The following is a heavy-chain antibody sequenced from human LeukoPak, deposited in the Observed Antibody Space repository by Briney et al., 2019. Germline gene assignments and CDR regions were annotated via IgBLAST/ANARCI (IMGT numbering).Heavy chain of an antibody. CDR2: ISWNSGII. Sequence: QAGGSLRLSCAASGFTFDDYAMHWVRQAPGKGLEWVSGISWNSGIIGYAYSVKGRFTISRDNAKNSLYLQMNSLRAEDTALYYCAKDLNYDILTGHAFDIWGQGTMVTVSS. J-gene: IGHJ3*02. CDR1: GFTFDDYA. D-gene: IGHD3-9*01. CDR3: AKDLNYDILTGHAFDI. V-gene: IGHV3-9*01.